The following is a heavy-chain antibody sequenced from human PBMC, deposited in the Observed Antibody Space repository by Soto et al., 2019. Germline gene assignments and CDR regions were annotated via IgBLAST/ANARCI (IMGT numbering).Heavy chain of an antibody. CDR3: ARGWSGWRVWLDY. CDR1: GGSFSGYY. V-gene: IGHV4-34*01. J-gene: IGHJ4*02. Sequence: ETLSLTCAVYGGSFSGYYWSWIRQPPGKGLEWIGEINHSGSTNYNPSLKSRVTISVDTSKNQFSLKLSSVTAADTAVYYCARGWSGWRVWLDYRGQGTLVTVSS. D-gene: IGHD6-19*01. CDR2: INHSGST.